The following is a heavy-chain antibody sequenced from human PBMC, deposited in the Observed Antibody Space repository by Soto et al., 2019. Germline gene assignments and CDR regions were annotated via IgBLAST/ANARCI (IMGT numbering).Heavy chain of an antibody. J-gene: IGHJ4*02. CDR2: IYSGGST. V-gene: IGHV3-66*01. CDR3: ARDRGILTGYYSGYFDY. CDR1: GFTVSSNY. Sequence: PGGSLRLSCAASGFTVSSNYMSWVRQAPGKGLEWVSVIYSGGSTHYADSVKGRFTISRDNSKNTLYLQMNSLRAEDTAVYYCARDRGILTGYYSGYFDYWGQGTLVTVS. D-gene: IGHD3-9*01.